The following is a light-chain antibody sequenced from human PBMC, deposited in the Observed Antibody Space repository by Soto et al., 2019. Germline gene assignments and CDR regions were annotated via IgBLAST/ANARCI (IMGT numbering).Light chain of an antibody. CDR1: QSLVHSDGNTY. J-gene: IGKJ1*01. Sequence: DVVLTQSPLSLPVTLGQPAAISCRSSQSLVHSDGNTYLNWLHQRPGQSPRRLIYKVSNRESGVPGRFSGSGSGTEFTLTISRVEAEDVGVYYCVQGTHWPRAFGQGTKVEIK. CDR3: VQGTHWPRA. CDR2: KVS. V-gene: IGKV2-30*02.